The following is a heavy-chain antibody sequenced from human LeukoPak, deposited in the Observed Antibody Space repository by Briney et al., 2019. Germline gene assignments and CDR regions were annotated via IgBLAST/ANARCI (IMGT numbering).Heavy chain of an antibody. V-gene: IGHV4-59*01. J-gene: IGHJ4*02. CDR3: ARTSGPGYFDY. CDR1: GGSMSRYF. CDR2: IYYGGNT. Sequence: PSETLSLTCTVSGGSMSRYFWSWIRQPPGKGLEWIGYIYYGGNTIDNPSLKSRVTISLDTSKNQVSLRLSSVIAADTAVYYCARTSGPGYFDYWGRGTLVTVSS.